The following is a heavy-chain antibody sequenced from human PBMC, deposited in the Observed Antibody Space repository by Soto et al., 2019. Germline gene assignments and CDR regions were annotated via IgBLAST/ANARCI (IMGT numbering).Heavy chain of an antibody. CDR2: IYYSGNT. D-gene: IGHD3-16*01. Sequence: SETLSLTCTVSGGSTSSDNYWSWIRQPPGKGLEWIGHIYYSGNTDYNPSLKSRLAISIDTSKNQFSLKLSSVTAADSAVYFCAREGGESSDGLYYFDSWGQGSLVTVSS. V-gene: IGHV4-30-4*01. CDR1: GGSTSSDNY. J-gene: IGHJ4*02. CDR3: AREGGESSDGLYYFDS.